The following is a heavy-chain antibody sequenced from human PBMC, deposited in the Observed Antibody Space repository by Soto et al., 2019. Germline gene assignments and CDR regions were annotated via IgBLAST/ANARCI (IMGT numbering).Heavy chain of an antibody. CDR1: GFTFSSYS. CDR2: ISSSSSYI. CDR3: ASDRRTGNYSYGMDV. V-gene: IGHV3-21*01. J-gene: IGHJ6*02. Sequence: EVQLVESGGGLVKPGGSLRLSCAASGFTFSSYSMNWVRQAPGKGLEWVSSISSSSSYIYYADSVKGRFTISRDNAKNSLYLQMNSLRAEDTAVYYCASDRRTGNYSYGMDVWGQGTTVTVSS. D-gene: IGHD3-10*01.